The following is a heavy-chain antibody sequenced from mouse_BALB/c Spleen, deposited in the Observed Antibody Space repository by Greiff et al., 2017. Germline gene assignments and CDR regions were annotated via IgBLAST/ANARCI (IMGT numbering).Heavy chain of an antibody. CDR3: ARDRDWAAY. Sequence: EVQVVESGGGLVQPGGSLKLSCAASGFTFSSYGMSWVRQTPDKRLELVATINSNGGSTYYPDSVKGRFTISRDNAKNTLYLQMSSLKSEDTAMYYCARDRDWAAYWGQGTLVTVSA. D-gene: IGHD4-1*01. J-gene: IGHJ3*01. V-gene: IGHV5-6-3*01. CDR1: GFTFSSYG. CDR2: INSNGGST.